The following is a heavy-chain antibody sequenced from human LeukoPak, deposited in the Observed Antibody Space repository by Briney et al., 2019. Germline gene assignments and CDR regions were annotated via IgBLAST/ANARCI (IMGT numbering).Heavy chain of an antibody. CDR3: AKAFKARVTGGDCYSDY. D-gene: IGHD2-21*02. CDR2: ISGSGGST. CDR1: GFTVSSNY. J-gene: IGHJ4*02. Sequence: GGSLRLSCAASGFTVSSNYMSWVRQAPGKGLEWVSAISGSGGSTYYADSVKGRFTISRDNSKNTLYLQMNSLRAEDTAVYYCAKAFKARVTGGDCYSDYWGQGTLVTVSS. V-gene: IGHV3-23*01.